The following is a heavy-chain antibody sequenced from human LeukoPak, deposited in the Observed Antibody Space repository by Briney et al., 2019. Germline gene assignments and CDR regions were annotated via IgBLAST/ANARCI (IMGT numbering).Heavy chain of an antibody. CDR1: GFTFSDFT. CDR3: ARAYCTGGTCFKDY. CDR2: ISYDGGIQ. Sequence: PGGSLRLSCAASGFTFSDFTLHWVRQAPGKGLECLAYISYDGGIQYYADSVKGRFSISRDNSKNTLYLQLNSLRTEDTALYYCARAYCTGGTCFKDYWGQGTLVTVSS. D-gene: IGHD2-8*02. V-gene: IGHV3-30-3*01. J-gene: IGHJ4*02.